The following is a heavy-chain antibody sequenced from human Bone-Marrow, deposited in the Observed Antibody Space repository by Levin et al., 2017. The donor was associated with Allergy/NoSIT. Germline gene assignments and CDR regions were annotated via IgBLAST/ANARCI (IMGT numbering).Heavy chain of an antibody. V-gene: IGHV3-66*01. Sequence: GGSLRLSCAVSGFSVGGNYMSWVRQAPGKAPEWVSIIYSGGAIYYGDSVEGRFILSGDNSKNTLFLQMNSLRVEDTALYFCARGDPLADWGQGSLVTVSS. CDR2: IYSGGAI. CDR3: ARGDPLAD. J-gene: IGHJ4*01. CDR1: GFSVGGNY.